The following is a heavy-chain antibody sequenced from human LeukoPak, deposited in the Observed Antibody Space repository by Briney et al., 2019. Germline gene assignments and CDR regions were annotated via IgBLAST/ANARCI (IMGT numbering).Heavy chain of an antibody. J-gene: IGHJ2*01. CDR1: GFTFDDYG. V-gene: IGHV3-20*04. CDR3: ARSMSTVTTRFFDL. CDR2: ITWNGDST. Sequence: GGSLRLSCAASGFTFDDYGLIWVRQVPGKGLEWVSYITWNGDSTAYADSVKGRVTIYRDNAKNSLYLPMNSLRAEDTAFYYCARSMSTVTTRFFDLWGRGTLVTVSS. D-gene: IGHD4-17*01.